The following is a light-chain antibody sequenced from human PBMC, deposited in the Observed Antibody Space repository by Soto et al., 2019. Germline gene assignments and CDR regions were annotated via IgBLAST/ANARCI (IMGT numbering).Light chain of an antibody. V-gene: IGKV3-15*01. CDR3: QQYNNWPIT. CDR2: AAS. Sequence: EIVLTQTPGTLSLSPGERATLSCRASQSVSNNYLAWYQQKPGQAPRRLSYAASTRATGVPASCSGSGSGTEFTLTISSLQSEDFAVYYCQQYNNWPITFGQGTRLEI. CDR1: QSVSNN. J-gene: IGKJ5*01.